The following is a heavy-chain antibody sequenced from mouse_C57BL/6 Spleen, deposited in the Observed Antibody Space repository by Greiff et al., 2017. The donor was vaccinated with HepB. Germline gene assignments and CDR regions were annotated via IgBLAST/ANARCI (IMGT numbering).Heavy chain of an antibody. CDR1: GFNIKDYY. CDR2: IDPEDGET. Sequence: VQLQQSGAELVKPGASVKLSCTASGFNIKDYYMHWVKQRTEQGLEWIGRIDPEDGETKYAPKFQGKATITADTSSNTAYLQLSSLTSEDTAVYYCARPKIITTVVATSYYAMDYWGQGTSVTVSS. V-gene: IGHV14-2*01. D-gene: IGHD1-1*01. CDR3: ARPKIITTVVATSYYAMDY. J-gene: IGHJ4*01.